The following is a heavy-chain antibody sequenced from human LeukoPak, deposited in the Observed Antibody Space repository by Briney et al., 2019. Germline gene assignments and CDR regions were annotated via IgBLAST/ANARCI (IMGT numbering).Heavy chain of an antibody. D-gene: IGHD3-10*01. Sequence: AETLSLTCTVSGGSIRGYYWSWIRQPPGKALEVMGYISYSGSTNYNPSLKSRVTISLDTSKNQFSLRLTSVPAADTAIYKCARSDEHGSGSHWTTPFDAFDIWGQGTKVTVSS. CDR1: GGSIRGYY. J-gene: IGHJ3*02. CDR2: ISYSGST. V-gene: IGHV4-59*01. CDR3: ARSDEHGSGSHWTTPFDAFDI.